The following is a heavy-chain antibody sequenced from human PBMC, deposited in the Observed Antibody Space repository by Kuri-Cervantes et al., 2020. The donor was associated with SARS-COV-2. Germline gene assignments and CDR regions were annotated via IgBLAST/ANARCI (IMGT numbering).Heavy chain of an antibody. J-gene: IGHJ6*02. CDR2: ISYDGSNK. Sequence: GESLKISCAASGFTFSSYGMHWVRQVPGKGLEWVAVISYDGSNKYYADSVKGRFTISRDNSKNTLYLQMNSLRAEDTAVYYCASWRNFDYGDYANYYYYGRDVWGQGTTVTVSS. CDR1: GFTFSSYG. D-gene: IGHD4-17*01. V-gene: IGHV3-30*03. CDR3: ASWRNFDYGDYANYYYYGRDV.